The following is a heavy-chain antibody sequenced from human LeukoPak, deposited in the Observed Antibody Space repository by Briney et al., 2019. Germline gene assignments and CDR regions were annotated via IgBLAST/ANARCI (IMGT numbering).Heavy chain of an antibody. J-gene: IGHJ4*02. CDR3: ARGPTYCSSTSCYAEGDFDY. CDR1: GYTFTSYG. Sequence: ASVKVSCKASGYTFTSYGISWVRQAPGQGLEWMGWISAYNRNTNYAQKLQGRVTMTTDTSTSTAYMELRSLRSDDTAVYYCARGPTYCSSTSCYAEGDFDYWGQGTLVTVSS. D-gene: IGHD2-2*01. CDR2: ISAYNRNT. V-gene: IGHV1-18*01.